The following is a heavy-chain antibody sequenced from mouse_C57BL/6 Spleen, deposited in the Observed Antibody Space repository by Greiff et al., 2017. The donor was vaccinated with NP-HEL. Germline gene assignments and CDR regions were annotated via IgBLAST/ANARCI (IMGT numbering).Heavy chain of an antibody. Sequence: VQLQQSGPELVKPGASVKISCKASGYTFTDYYMNWVKQSHGKSLEWIRDINPNNGGTSYNQKFKGKATLTVDKSSSTAYMELRSLTSEDSAVYYCARYDYGDLFDYWGQGTTLTVSS. V-gene: IGHV1-26*01. J-gene: IGHJ2*01. D-gene: IGHD2-4*01. CDR1: GYTFTDYY. CDR3: ARYDYGDLFDY. CDR2: INPNNGGT.